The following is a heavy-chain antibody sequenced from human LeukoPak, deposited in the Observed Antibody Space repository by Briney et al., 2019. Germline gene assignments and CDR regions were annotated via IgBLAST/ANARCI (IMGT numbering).Heavy chain of an antibody. D-gene: IGHD2-21*01. Sequence: SGGSLRLSCAASGFIVSGNYMSWVRQTPGKGLEWVSNIYSGGSTYYTDSVKGRFTISRDNSKNTLYLQMNSLRAEDTAVYYCARDIRVEGALYYYYMDVWGKGTTVTVSS. J-gene: IGHJ6*03. CDR3: ARDIRVEGALYYYYMDV. V-gene: IGHV3-53*01. CDR1: GFIVSGNY. CDR2: IYSGGST.